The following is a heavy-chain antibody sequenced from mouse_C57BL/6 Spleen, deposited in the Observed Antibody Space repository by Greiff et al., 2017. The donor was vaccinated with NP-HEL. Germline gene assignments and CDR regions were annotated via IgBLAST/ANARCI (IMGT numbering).Heavy chain of an antibody. J-gene: IGHJ2*01. Sequence: QVQLKQSGAELVKPGASVKISCKASGYAFSSYWMNWVKQRPGKGLEWIGQIYPGDGDTNYNGKFKGKATLTADKSSSTAYMQLSSLTSEDSAVYFCARLGWEDYFDYWGQGTTLTVSS. D-gene: IGHD1-1*02. CDR2: IYPGDGDT. CDR1: GYAFSSYW. V-gene: IGHV1-80*01. CDR3: ARLGWEDYFDY.